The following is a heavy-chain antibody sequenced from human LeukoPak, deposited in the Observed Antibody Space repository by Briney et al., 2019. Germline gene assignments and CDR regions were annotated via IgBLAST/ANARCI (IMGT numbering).Heavy chain of an antibody. V-gene: IGHV3-48*03. CDR1: GFTFGSYE. D-gene: IGHD6-19*01. CDR3: ASTARIAVAGFDY. J-gene: IGHJ4*02. CDR2: ISSSGSTI. Sequence: PGGSLRLSCAASGFTFGSYEMNWVRQAPGKGLEWVSYISSSGSTIYYADSVKGRFTISRDKAKNSLYLQMNSLRAEDTAVYYCASTARIAVAGFDYWGQGTLVTVSS.